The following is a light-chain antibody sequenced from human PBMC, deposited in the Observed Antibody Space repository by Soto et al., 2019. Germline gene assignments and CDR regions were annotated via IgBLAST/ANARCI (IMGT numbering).Light chain of an antibody. CDR2: KAS. CDR3: QHNTSYSEA. CDR1: QTISSW. J-gene: IGKJ1*01. V-gene: IGKV1-5*03. Sequence: DIKVSQSPATVSGTVGDRVTITFRASQTISSWVAWYQQKPEKAPKLLIYKASTLQSGDPSRFSGSGSGTEVTLTIVSLQPGDFVTYYCQHNTSYSEAFGQGTMVAVK.